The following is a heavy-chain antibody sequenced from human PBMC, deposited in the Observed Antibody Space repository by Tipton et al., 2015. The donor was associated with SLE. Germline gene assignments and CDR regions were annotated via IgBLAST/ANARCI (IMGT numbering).Heavy chain of an antibody. D-gene: IGHD2-15*01. J-gene: IGHJ4*02. V-gene: IGHV4-38-2*01. CDR2: IYHSGST. CDR1: GYSISSGYY. Sequence: TLSLTCAVSGYSISSGYYWGWVRQPPGKGLGWIGSIYHSGSTYYNPSLKSRVTISVDTSKNQFSLKLSSVTAADPAVYYCARGGDIVVVVAAPTFGYWGQGTLVTVSS. CDR3: ARGGDIVVVVAAPTFGY.